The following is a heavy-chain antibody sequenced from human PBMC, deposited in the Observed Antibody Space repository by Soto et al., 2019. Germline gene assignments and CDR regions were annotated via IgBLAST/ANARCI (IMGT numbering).Heavy chain of an antibody. CDR1: GFTLSDYW. V-gene: IGHV3-74*03. J-gene: IGHJ4*02. CDR2: ISVDGGST. Sequence: TGGSLRLSCAAAGFTLSDYWMHWVRQVPGKGLLWVSRISVDGGSTTYADSVKGRFTISRDNARNTLYLQMNSLRAEDTAVYYCAKDRDLFDYWGQGTLVTVSS. CDR3: AKDRDLFDY.